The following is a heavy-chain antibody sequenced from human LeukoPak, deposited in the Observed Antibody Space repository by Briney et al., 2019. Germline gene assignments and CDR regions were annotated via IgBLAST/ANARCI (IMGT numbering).Heavy chain of an antibody. V-gene: IGHV1-2*02. CDR2: INPNSGGT. Sequence: ASVKVSCKASGYTFTGYYMHWVRQAPGQGLEWMGWINPNSGGTNYAQKFQGRVTMTRDTSISTAYMELSRLRSDDTAVYYCARDLIRFLEWLLIYYYYYVDVWGKGTTVTVSS. D-gene: IGHD3-3*01. CDR1: GYTFTGYY. CDR3: ARDLIRFLEWLLIYYYYYVDV. J-gene: IGHJ6*03.